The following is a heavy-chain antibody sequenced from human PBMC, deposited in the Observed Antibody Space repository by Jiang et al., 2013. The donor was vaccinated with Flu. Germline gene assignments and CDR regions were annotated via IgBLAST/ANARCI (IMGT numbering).Heavy chain of an antibody. CDR1: GFSFSNSW. V-gene: IGHV3-7*03. CDR2: INQGGSEK. D-gene: IGHD1-26*01. CDR3: ARALISSIVGYTTAFDY. J-gene: IGHJ4*02. Sequence: LVQPGGSLRLSCAASGFSFSNSWMSWVRQAPGKGLEWVANINQGGSEKFYVDSVKDRLTISRDNAKNSLYLQMTSLRVEDTAVYYCARALISSIVGYTTAFDYWGQGTLVTVSS.